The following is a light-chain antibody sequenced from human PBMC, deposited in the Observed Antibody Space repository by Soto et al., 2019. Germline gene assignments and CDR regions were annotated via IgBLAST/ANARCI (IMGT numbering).Light chain of an antibody. CDR2: DSS. CDR3: QQSGSSLT. V-gene: IGKV3-20*01. CDR1: QSISSY. J-gene: IGKJ4*01. Sequence: EIVLTQSPGTLSLSPGERATLSCRASQSISSYVAWYQQKPGQAPRVLIYDSSSRATGVPDRFSGSGSGTDFTLTISRLEPEDFAVYSCQQSGSSLTFGGGTKVDIK.